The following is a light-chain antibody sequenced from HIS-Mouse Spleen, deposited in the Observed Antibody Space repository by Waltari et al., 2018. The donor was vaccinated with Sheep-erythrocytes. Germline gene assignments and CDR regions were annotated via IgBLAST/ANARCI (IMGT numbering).Light chain of an antibody. CDR2: SNI. CDR1: SSNIGSNT. V-gene: IGLV1-44*01. J-gene: IGLJ3*02. Sequence: QSVLTQPPSASGTPGQRVTISCSGSSSNIGSNTVNWYQQLPGTAPKLLIYSNIQRPSVVPDRFSGSKSGTSASLAISGLQSEDEADYYCASWDDSLNGPVFGGGTKLTVL. CDR3: ASWDDSLNGPV.